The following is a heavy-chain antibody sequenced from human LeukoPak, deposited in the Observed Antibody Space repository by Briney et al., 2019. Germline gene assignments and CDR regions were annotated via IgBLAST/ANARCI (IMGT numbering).Heavy chain of an antibody. CDR2: ISYDGSNK. D-gene: IGHD2-8*01. CDR1: GFTFSSYA. CDR3: ARDGSEVLMVYVFDY. V-gene: IGHV3-30-3*01. J-gene: IGHJ4*02. Sequence: GGSLRFSCAASGFTFSSYAMHWVRQAPGKGLEWVAVISYDGSNKYYADSVKGRFTISRDNSKSTLYLQMNSLRAEDTAVYYCARDGSEVLMVYVFDYWGQGTLVTVSS.